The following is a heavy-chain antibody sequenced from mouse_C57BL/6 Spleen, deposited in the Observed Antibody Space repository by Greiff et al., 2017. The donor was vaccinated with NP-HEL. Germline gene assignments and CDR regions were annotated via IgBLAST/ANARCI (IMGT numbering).Heavy chain of an antibody. CDR2: IYPGSGST. CDR1: GYTFTSYW. V-gene: IGHV1-55*01. D-gene: IGHD1-1*01. J-gene: IGHJ4*01. CDR3: ATNDYYGSSYYAMDY. Sequence: VQLQQSGAELVKPGASVKMSCKASGYTFTSYWITWVKQRPGQGLEWIGDIYPGSGSTNYNEKFKSKATLTVDTSSSTAYMQLSSLTSEDSAVYYCATNDYYGSSYYAMDYWGQGTSVTVSS.